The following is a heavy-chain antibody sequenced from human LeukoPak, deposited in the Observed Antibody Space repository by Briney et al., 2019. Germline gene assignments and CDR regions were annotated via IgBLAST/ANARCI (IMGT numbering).Heavy chain of an antibody. CDR3: AREYGSGSYRVFYMDV. Sequence: GGSLRLSCAASGFTFRNYWMHWVRQPPGEGLEWVSRLRTDGDKKSYAASVRDRFTISRDNSKNTLYLQMNSLRAEDTAVYYCAREYGSGSYRVFYMDVWGQGTTVTVSS. CDR1: GFTFRNYW. V-gene: IGHV3-74*01. CDR2: LRTDGDKK. J-gene: IGHJ6*02. D-gene: IGHD3-10*01.